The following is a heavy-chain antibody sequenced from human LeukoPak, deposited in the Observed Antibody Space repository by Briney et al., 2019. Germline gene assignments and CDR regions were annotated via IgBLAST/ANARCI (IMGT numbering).Heavy chain of an antibody. J-gene: IGHJ1*01. CDR3: ARDLGH. CDR1: GFTFSSFS. V-gene: IGHV3-48*02. CDR2: ISSSSTI. Sequence: GGSLRLSCAASGFTFSSFSMNWVRQAPGRGLEWISYISSSSTIYYADSVKGRFTISRDNAKNSLYLQMNSLRDEDTAMYYCARDLGHWGQGTLVTVSS.